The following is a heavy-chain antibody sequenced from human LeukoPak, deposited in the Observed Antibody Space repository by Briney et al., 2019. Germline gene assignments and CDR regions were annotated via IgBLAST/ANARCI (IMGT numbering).Heavy chain of an antibody. J-gene: IGHJ5*02. Sequence: GSLRLSCAASGFTVSSNYMSWVRQAPGKGLEWIGSIYYSGSTYYNPSLKGRVTISVDTSKNQFSLKLSSVTAADTAVYYCAGCTLGGNWFDPWGQGTLVTVSS. V-gene: IGHV4-59*05. CDR3: AGCTLGGNWFDP. CDR2: IYYSGST. D-gene: IGHD3-16*01. CDR1: GFTVSSNY.